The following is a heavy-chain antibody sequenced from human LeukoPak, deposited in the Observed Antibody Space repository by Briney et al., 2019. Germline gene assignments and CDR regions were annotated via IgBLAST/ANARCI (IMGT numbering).Heavy chain of an antibody. CDR3: ARKTYYYDSSGYYYLDY. CDR2: ISSSSSYI. D-gene: IGHD3-22*01. V-gene: IGHV3-21*01. J-gene: IGHJ4*02. Sequence: GGSLRLSCAASGFTFSSYSMNWVRQAPGKGLERVSSISSSSSYIYYADSVKGRFTISRDNAKNSLYLQMNSLRAEDTAVYYCARKTYYYDSSGYYYLDYWGQGTLVTVSS. CDR1: GFTFSSYS.